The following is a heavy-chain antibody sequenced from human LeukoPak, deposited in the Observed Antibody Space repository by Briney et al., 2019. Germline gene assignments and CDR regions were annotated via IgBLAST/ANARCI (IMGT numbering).Heavy chain of an antibody. CDR3: ARGRSIAAREGSLGY. V-gene: IGHV3-48*04. CDR1: GFTFSSYS. J-gene: IGHJ4*02. D-gene: IGHD6-6*01. Sequence: QPGGSLRLSCAASGFTFSSYSMNWVRQAPGKGLEWVSYISTSSSTIYYADSVKGRFTISRDNANSALYLQMNSLRAEDTAVYYCARGRSIAAREGSLGYWGQGTLVTVSS. CDR2: ISTSSSTI.